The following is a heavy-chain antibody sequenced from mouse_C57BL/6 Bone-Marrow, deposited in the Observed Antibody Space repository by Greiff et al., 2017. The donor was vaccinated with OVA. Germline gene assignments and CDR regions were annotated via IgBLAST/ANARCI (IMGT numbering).Heavy chain of an antibody. Sequence: QVQLQQSGAELVKPGASVKLSCKASGYTFTSYWMHWVKQRPGQGLEWIGMIHPNSGSTNYNEKFKSKATLTVDKSSSTAYMQLSSLTSEDSAVYYCARSDYYGRTHWYFDVWGTGTTVTVSS. J-gene: IGHJ1*03. V-gene: IGHV1-64*01. CDR2: IHPNSGST. CDR1: GYTFTSYW. D-gene: IGHD1-1*01. CDR3: ARSDYYGRTHWYFDV.